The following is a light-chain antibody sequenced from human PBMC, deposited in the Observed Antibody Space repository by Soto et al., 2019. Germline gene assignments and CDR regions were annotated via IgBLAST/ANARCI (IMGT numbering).Light chain of an antibody. J-gene: IGKJ3*01. CDR1: QDIRNF. V-gene: IGKV1-27*01. CDR2: AAS. Sequence: DIQMTQSPTSLSASVGDRVTITCRASQDIRNFVAWYQQKQGKAPKRLIYAASTLQAGVPSRFSGSGSGTDFTLTINSLQPEDVATYSCQKYSSVPVFGPGTKVEIK. CDR3: QKYSSVPV.